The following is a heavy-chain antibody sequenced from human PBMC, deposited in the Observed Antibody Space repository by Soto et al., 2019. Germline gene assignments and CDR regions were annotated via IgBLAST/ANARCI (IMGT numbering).Heavy chain of an antibody. CDR3: ARFPRYCSSTSCYTVVFFGRSLVPGMDV. V-gene: IGHV5-51*01. J-gene: IGHJ6*02. CDR2: MYPGDSDT. D-gene: IGHD2-2*02. CDR1: GDSFTSYW. Sequence: PXESLKIYRKGSGDSFTSYWIVWVRQMPGKGVDWMGIMYPGDSDTRYSPSFQGQVTISADKSISTAYLQWSSLKASDTAMYYCARFPRYCSSTSCYTVVFFGRSLVPGMDVWGQGTTVTVPS.